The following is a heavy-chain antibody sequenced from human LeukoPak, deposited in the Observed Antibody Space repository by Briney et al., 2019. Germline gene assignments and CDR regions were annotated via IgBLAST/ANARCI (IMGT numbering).Heavy chain of an antibody. Sequence: GGSLRLSCAVSGFTVSSNYMSWVRQAPGKGLEWVSLIYSGGGTYYADSVRGRFTISRDDSKNTLYLQMNSLRAEDTAVYYCAKDSAYLCSSTSCYADYWGQGTLVTVSS. CDR1: GFTVSSNY. V-gene: IGHV3-53*01. CDR2: IYSGGGT. CDR3: AKDSAYLCSSTSCYADY. D-gene: IGHD2-2*01. J-gene: IGHJ4*02.